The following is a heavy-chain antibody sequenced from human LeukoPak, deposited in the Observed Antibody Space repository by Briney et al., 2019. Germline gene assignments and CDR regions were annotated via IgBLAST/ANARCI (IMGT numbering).Heavy chain of an antibody. D-gene: IGHD2-21*02. Sequence: SVKVSCKASGGTFSSYAISWVRQAPGQGLEWMGGIIPIFGTTNYAQKFQGRVTITADESTSTAYMELSSLRSEDTAVYYCARGIFGDPDLKRDAFDIWGQGTMVTVSS. CDR3: ARGIFGDPDLKRDAFDI. CDR1: GGTFSSYA. V-gene: IGHV1-69*13. J-gene: IGHJ3*02. CDR2: IIPIFGTT.